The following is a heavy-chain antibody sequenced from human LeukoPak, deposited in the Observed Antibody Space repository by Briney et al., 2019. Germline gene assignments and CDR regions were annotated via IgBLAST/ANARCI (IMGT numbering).Heavy chain of an antibody. CDR2: ISWNSGSI. D-gene: IGHD3-22*01. CDR3: ARGLRSSGYQYYFDY. V-gene: IGHV3-9*01. J-gene: IGHJ4*02. Sequence: GGSLRPSCAASGFTFDDYAMHWVRQAPGKGLEWVSGISWNSGSIGYADSVKGRFTISRDNAKNSLYLQMNSLRAEDTAVYYCARGLRSSGYQYYFDYWGQGTLVTVSS. CDR1: GFTFDDYA.